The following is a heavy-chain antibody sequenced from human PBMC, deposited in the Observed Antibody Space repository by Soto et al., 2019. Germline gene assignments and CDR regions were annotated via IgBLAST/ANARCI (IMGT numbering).Heavy chain of an antibody. Sequence: GGSLRLSCVDSGFTFSSYVMSWVRQAPGRGLEWVSAISGSGGSTNYADSVRGRFTITRDNSKNTVYLQMKSLRAEDTAVYYCAKEGYGDFPPYYYYKGMDVWGQGTTVTVSS. V-gene: IGHV3-23*01. CDR2: ISGSGGST. D-gene: IGHD4-17*01. J-gene: IGHJ6*02. CDR3: AKEGYGDFPPYYYYKGMDV. CDR1: GFTFSSYV.